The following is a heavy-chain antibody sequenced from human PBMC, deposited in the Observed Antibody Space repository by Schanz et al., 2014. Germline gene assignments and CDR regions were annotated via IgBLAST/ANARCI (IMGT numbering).Heavy chain of an antibody. CDR1: GFKFSIYA. Sequence: QVQLVESGGGVVQPGRSLRLSCAASGFKFSIYAMHWVRQAPGKGLEWVAVISYDGRSKDYADSVKGRFTISRDDSKNTLHLQMNSLRSEDTAIYFCARDQASTHWGQGTPVTVSS. CDR2: ISYDGRSK. V-gene: IGHV3-30*14. J-gene: IGHJ4*02. CDR3: ARDQASTH.